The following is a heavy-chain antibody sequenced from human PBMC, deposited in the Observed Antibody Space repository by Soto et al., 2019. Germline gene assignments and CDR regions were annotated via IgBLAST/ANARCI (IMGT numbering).Heavy chain of an antibody. D-gene: IGHD3-22*01. CDR3: ARYPYYYDNSGYQGSYFDY. CDR1: GGSISSGGYY. Sequence: SETLSLTCTVSGGSISSGGYYWSWIRQHPGKGLEWIGYIYYSGSTYYNPSLKSRVTISVDTSKNQFSLKLSSVTAADTAVYYCARYPYYYDNSGYQGSYFDYWGQGTLVTVSS. CDR2: IYYSGST. J-gene: IGHJ4*02. V-gene: IGHV4-31*03.